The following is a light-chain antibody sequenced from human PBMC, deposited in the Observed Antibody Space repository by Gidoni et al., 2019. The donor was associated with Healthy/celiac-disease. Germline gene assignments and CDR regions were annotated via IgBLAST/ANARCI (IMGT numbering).Light chain of an antibody. CDR3: QQSYSTPWT. V-gene: IGKV1-39*01. CDR1: QSISSY. Sequence: IQMTQSPSSLSASVGDRVTITCRASQSISSYLHWYQQKPGEAPKLLIYAASSLQSGVPSRFSGSGSGTDCTRTISSMQPEDFATYYCQQSYSTPWTFGQGTKVEIK. CDR2: AAS. J-gene: IGKJ1*01.